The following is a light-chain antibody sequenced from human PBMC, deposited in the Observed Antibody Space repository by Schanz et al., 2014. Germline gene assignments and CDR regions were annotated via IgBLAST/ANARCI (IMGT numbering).Light chain of an antibody. CDR3: QHYGRSLGT. Sequence: EIVLTQSPGTLSLSPGEGATLSCRASRTITDNYVAWYQQKPGQAPRLLIHGASNRATGIPDRFSGSGSGTDFTLTISRLEPEDFAVYYCQHYGRSLGTFGQGTKVEIK. CDR1: RTITDNY. J-gene: IGKJ1*01. CDR2: GAS. V-gene: IGKV3-20*01.